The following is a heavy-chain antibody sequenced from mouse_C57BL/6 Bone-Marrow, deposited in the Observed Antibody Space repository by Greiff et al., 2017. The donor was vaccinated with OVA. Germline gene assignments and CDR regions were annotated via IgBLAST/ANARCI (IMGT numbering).Heavy chain of an antibody. J-gene: IGHJ2*01. V-gene: IGHV14-2*01. Sequence: VQLKQSGAELVKPGASVQLSCTASGFNIKDYYMHWVKQRTEQGLEWIGMIVPVEGETKYAPIFQGKATITADTSSNSAYLQLSSLTSEDTAVYYCARDGYYVDYWGQGTTLTVSS. CDR3: ARDGYYVDY. CDR1: GFNIKDYY. D-gene: IGHD2-3*01. CDR2: IVPVEGET.